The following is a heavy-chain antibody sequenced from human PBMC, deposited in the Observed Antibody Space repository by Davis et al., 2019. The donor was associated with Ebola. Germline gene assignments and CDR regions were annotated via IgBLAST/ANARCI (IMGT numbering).Heavy chain of an antibody. Sequence: AASVKVSCKASGGTFTSYAISWVRQAPGQGLEWMGWISAYNGNTNYAQKPQGRVTMTTDTSTSTAYMELRSLRSDDTAVYYCAREGVVNMIPYGMDVWPRDHGHRLL. V-gene: IGHV1-18*01. CDR3: AREGVVNMIPYGMDV. CDR2: ISAYNGNT. J-gene: IGHJ6*02. D-gene: IGHD3-3*01. CDR1: GGTFTSYA.